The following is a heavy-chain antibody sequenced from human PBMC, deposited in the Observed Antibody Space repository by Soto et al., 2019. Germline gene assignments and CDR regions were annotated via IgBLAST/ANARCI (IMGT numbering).Heavy chain of an antibody. CDR2: IYHSGST. J-gene: IGHJ4*02. V-gene: IGHV4-30-2*01. CDR3: ASSNYDSPTPLSY. Sequence: QLQLQESGSGLVKPSQTLSLTCAVSGGSISSGGYSWSWIRQPPGKGLEWIGYIYHSGSTYYNPSLSSRVTTSVARSSNQFSLQLSSVAAAATAVYYCASSNYDSPTPLSYWGQGTLVTVSS. CDR1: GGSISSGGYS. D-gene: IGHD3-22*01.